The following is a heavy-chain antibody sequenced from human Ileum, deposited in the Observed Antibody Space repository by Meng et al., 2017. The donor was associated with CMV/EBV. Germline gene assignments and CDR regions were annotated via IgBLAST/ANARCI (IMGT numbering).Heavy chain of an antibody. J-gene: IGHJ6*02. CDR3: ARDQVAGTLYYYYGMDF. CDR1: GYTFTGYY. Sequence: ASVKVSCKASGYTFTGYYMHWVRQAPGQGLEWMGWINPNSGGTNYAQKFQGRVTMTRDTSMSTAYMELSRLRSDDTAVYYCARDQVAGTLYYYYGMDFWGQGTTVTVSS. CDR2: INPNSGGT. V-gene: IGHV1-2*02. D-gene: IGHD6-19*01.